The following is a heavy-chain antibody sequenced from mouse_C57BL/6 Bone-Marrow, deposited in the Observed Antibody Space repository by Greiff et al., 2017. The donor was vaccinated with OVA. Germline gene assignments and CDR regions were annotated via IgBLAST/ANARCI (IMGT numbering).Heavy chain of an antibody. V-gene: IGHV1-85*01. CDR1: GYTFTSYD. CDR3: ARWDYDVAMDY. J-gene: IGHJ4*01. Sequence: QVQLKESGPELVKPGASVKLSCKASGYTFTSYDINWVKQRHGQGLEWIGWIYPRDGSTKYNEKFKGKATLTVDTSSSTAYMELHSLTSEDSAVYFCARWDYDVAMDYWGQGTSVTVSS. D-gene: IGHD2-4*01. CDR2: IYPRDGST.